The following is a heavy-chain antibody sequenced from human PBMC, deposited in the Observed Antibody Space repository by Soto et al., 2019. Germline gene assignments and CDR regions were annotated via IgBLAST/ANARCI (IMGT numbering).Heavy chain of an antibody. CDR3: ARGVGYYYDSSGPFDY. D-gene: IGHD3-22*01. V-gene: IGHV1-18*01. J-gene: IGHJ4*02. CDR1: GYAFTSYG. Sequence: ASVKVSCKASGYAFTSYGISWVRQAPGQGLEWMGWISAYNGNTNYAQKLQGRVTMTTDTSTSTAYMELRSLRSDDTAVYYCARGVGYYYDSSGPFDYWGQGTLVTVSS. CDR2: ISAYNGNT.